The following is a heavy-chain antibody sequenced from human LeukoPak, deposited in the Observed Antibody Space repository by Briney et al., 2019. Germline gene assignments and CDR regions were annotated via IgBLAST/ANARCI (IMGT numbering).Heavy chain of an antibody. CDR1: GYSFTSYW. J-gene: IGHJ6*02. D-gene: IGHD2-15*01. Sequence: GESLKISCKGSGYSFTSYWIGWVRQMPGKGLEWMGIIYPGDSDTRYSPSFEGQVTISAVKSTSSAYPQWSSLKASDTAMYYCARHPLLRGMDVWGQGTTVTVSS. CDR2: IYPGDSDT. CDR3: ARHPLLRGMDV. V-gene: IGHV5-51*01.